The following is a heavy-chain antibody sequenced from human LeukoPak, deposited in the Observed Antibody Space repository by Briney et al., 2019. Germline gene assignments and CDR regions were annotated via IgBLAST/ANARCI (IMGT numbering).Heavy chain of an antibody. J-gene: IGHJ4*02. Sequence: PGGSLRLSCAASGFTFSSYAVSWVRQAPGKGLEWVSSISSSGGSTYSADSVKGRFTISRDNSKNTLYLQMNSLRAEDTALYYCAKDRSCTNDICHGDFDYWGKGTLVTVSS. CDR3: AKDRSCTNDICHGDFDY. D-gene: IGHD2-8*01. CDR1: GFTFSSYA. CDR2: ISSSGGST. V-gene: IGHV3-23*01.